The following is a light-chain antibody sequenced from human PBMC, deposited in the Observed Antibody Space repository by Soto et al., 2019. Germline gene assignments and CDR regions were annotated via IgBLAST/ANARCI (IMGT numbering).Light chain of an antibody. CDR3: SSYTTSSTLE. V-gene: IGLV2-14*01. CDR1: SSDIGAYNY. CDR2: GVT. J-gene: IGLJ2*01. Sequence: QSVLTQPASVSGSPGQSITISCTGTSSDIGAYNYLSWYQQHPGKTPKLMIYGVTTRPSGVSHRFSGSKSGSTASLTISGLQAEDEADYYCSSYTTSSTLEFGGGTKLTVL.